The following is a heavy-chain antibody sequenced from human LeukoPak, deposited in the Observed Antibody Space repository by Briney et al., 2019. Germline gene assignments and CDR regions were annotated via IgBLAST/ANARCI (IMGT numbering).Heavy chain of an antibody. CDR1: GGSFSGYY. J-gene: IGHJ4*02. Sequence: SETLSLTCAVYGGSFSGYYWSWIRQPPGKGLEWIGEINHSGSTNYNPSLKSRVTISVDTSKNQFSLKLSSVTAADTAVYYCARGRPVANLDYWGQGTLVTVSS. CDR3: ARGRPVANLDY. CDR2: INHSGST. V-gene: IGHV4-34*01. D-gene: IGHD5-12*01.